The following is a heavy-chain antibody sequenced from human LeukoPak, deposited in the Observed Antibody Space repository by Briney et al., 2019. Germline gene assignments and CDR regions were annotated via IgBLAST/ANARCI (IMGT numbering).Heavy chain of an antibody. D-gene: IGHD2-8*01. V-gene: IGHV3-15*01. J-gene: IGHJ5*02. CDR1: GFTFTNAW. Sequence: GGSLRLSCRASGFTFTNAWLTWVRQAPGKGLEWVGRVKTKGDGGAADYAAPVKGRFTISRDDSTKTLYLQMNSLKTEDTAVYYCTTDRMIYATNWAVSWFDPWGQGTLVTVSS. CDR2: VKTKGDGGAA. CDR3: TTDRMIYATNWAVSWFDP.